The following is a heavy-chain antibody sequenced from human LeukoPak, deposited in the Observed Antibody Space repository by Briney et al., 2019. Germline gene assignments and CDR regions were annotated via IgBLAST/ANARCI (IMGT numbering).Heavy chain of an antibody. Sequence: PGGSLRLSCAASGFIFTNYFMSWVRQAPGKGLEWVASIKHDGSEKYYVDSVRGRFTISRDNTMNSLYLQMSSLRAEDTAVYYCATDRGWRTSGYYLYYFEYWGQGNLVTYSS. CDR3: ATDRGWRTSGYYLYYFEY. CDR2: IKHDGSEK. CDR1: GFIFTNYF. D-gene: IGHD3-3*01. J-gene: IGHJ4*02. V-gene: IGHV3-7*01.